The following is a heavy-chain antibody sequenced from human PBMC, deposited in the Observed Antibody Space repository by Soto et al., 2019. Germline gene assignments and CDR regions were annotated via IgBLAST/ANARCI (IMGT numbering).Heavy chain of an antibody. J-gene: IGHJ3*02. CDR3: ARSRRYYDGSGYYPPPLLDAFDI. D-gene: IGHD3-22*01. CDR2: ISAYNGNT. V-gene: IGHV1-18*01. Sequence: GASVKVSCKASGYTFTSYGISWVRQAPGQGLEWMGWISAYNGNTNYAQKLQGRVTMTTDTSTSTAYTELRSMRSDDTAVYYCARSRRYYDGSGYYPPPLLDAFDIWGQGTMVTVSS. CDR1: GYTFTSYG.